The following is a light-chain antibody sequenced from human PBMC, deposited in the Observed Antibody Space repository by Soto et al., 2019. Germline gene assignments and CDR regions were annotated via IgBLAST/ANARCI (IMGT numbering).Light chain of an antibody. CDR3: QQLNSYPHT. CDR2: DGT. Sequence: DTRLTQSPSSLSASVGDRVTITCQASQHISDYLNWYQQKPGKAPKLLIYDGTKLETGVPSRFSGSGSGTDFTLTISSLQPEDFATYYCQQLNSYPHTFGGGTKVEIK. CDR1: QHISDY. J-gene: IGKJ4*01. V-gene: IGKV1-33*01.